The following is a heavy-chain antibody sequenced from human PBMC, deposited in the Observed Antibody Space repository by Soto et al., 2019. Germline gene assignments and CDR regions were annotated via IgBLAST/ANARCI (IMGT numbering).Heavy chain of an antibody. CDR1: GFPFGSYH. V-gene: IGHV3-23*01. J-gene: IGHJ4*01. CDR3: AKEGRRDRAY. Sequence: PGGSLRLSCEASGFPFGSYHMYWVRQAPGKGLEWVAGISAGGGGTTYADSVKGRFTISRDNSRNTLYLQMNSLRVDDTALYYCAKEGRRDRAYWGQGTPVTVYS. CDR2: ISAGGGGT.